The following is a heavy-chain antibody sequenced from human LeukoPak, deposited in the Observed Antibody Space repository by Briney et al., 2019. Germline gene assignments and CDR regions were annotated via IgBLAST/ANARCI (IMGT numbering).Heavy chain of an antibody. Sequence: SVKVSCKASVGTFSSYAISWVRQAPGPGLEWMGGFIPIFGTANYAQKFQGRVTITTDESTSTAYMELSSLRSEDTAVYYCARGQAGRVVRAPYYYYMDVWGKGTTVTVSS. CDR3: ARGQAGRVVRAPYYYYMDV. V-gene: IGHV1-69*05. D-gene: IGHD3-10*01. CDR2: FIPIFGTA. CDR1: VGTFSSYA. J-gene: IGHJ6*03.